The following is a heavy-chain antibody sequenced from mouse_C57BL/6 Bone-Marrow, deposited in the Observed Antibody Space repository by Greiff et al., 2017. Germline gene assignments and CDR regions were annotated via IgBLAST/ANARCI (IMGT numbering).Heavy chain of an antibody. D-gene: IGHD2-5*01. CDR3: VRQGVTNPFAY. J-gene: IGHJ3*01. V-gene: IGHV10-1*01. CDR2: IRSKSNNYAT. CDR1: GFSFNTYA. Sequence: EVMLVESGGGLVQPKGSLKLSCAASGFSFNTYAMNWVRQAPGKGLEWVARIRSKSNNYATYYADSVKDRFTISRDDSESMLYLQMNNLKTEDTAMYYCVRQGVTNPFAYWGQGTLVTVSA.